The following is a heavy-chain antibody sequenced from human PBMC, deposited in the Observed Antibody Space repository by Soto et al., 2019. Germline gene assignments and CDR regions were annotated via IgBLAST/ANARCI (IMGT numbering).Heavy chain of an antibody. CDR1: GYTFTGYY. CDR2: INPNSGGT. CDR3: ARAFTVIAARPDWFDP. V-gene: IGHV1-2*02. J-gene: IGHJ5*02. Sequence: GASVKVSCKASGYTFTGYYMHWVRQAPGQGLEWMGWINPNSGGTNYAQKFQGRVTMTRDTSISTAYMELSRLRSDDTAVYYCARAFTVIAARPDWFDPWGQGTLVTVSS. D-gene: IGHD6-6*01.